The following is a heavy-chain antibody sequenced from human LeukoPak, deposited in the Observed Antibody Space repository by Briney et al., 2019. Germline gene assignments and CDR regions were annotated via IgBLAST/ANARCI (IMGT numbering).Heavy chain of an antibody. D-gene: IGHD6-19*01. J-gene: IGHJ6*02. CDR1: GGSVSSGSYY. Sequence: SETLSLTCTVSGGSVSSGSYYWSWIRQPPGKGLEWIGYIYNSGSTNYNPSLKSRITMSVDTSKNQFSLKLSSVTAADTAVYYCARDNSGRSSGYFEFYHGMDVWGQGTTVTVSS. CDR2: IYNSGST. V-gene: IGHV4-61*01. CDR3: ARDNSGRSSGYFEFYHGMDV.